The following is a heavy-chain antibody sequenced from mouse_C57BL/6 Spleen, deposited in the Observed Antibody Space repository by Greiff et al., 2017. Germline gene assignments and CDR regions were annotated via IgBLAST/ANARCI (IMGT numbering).Heavy chain of an antibody. Sequence: EVKLVESGGGLVKPGGSLKLSCAASGFTFSDYGMHWVRQAPEKGLEWVAYISSGRSTIYYADTVKGRFTISRDNAKNTLFLQMTSLRSEDTAMYYCARQEDYSSHWYFDVWGTGTTVTVSS. V-gene: IGHV5-17*01. CDR3: ARQEDYSSHWYFDV. CDR2: ISSGRSTI. J-gene: IGHJ1*03. D-gene: IGHD2-5*01. CDR1: GFTFSDYG.